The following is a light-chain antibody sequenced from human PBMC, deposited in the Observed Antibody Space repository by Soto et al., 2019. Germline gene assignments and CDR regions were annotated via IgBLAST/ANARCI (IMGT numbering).Light chain of an antibody. J-gene: IGKJ1*01. CDR2: AAS. CDR1: QGISSY. CDR3: QQYYSYPRT. V-gene: IGKV1-8*01. Sequence: AIRMTQSPSSFSASTGDRVTITCRASQGISSYLAWYQQKPGKAPKLLIYAASTLQSGLPSRFSGSGSGTDFTLTISCLQSEDFATYYCQQYYSYPRTFGQGTQVEIK.